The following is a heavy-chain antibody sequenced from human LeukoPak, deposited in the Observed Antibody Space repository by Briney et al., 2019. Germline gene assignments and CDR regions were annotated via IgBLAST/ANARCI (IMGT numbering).Heavy chain of an antibody. J-gene: IGHJ4*02. Sequence: SGRSLRVSCAASGFTFSSYGMHWVRQAPGKGLEWVAVISYDGSNKYYADSVKGRFTISRDNSKNTLYLQMNSLRAEDTAVYYCAKDWDYHDSVAYWGQGTLVTVSS. D-gene: IGHD3-22*01. V-gene: IGHV3-30*18. CDR3: AKDWDYHDSVAY. CDR2: ISYDGSNK. CDR1: GFTFSSYG.